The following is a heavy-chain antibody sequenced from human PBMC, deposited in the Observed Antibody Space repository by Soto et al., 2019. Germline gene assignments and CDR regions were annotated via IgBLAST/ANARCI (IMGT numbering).Heavy chain of an antibody. Sequence: ASVKVSCKVSGYTLTELSMHWVRQAPGKGLEWMGGFDPEDGETIYAQKFQGRVTMTEDTPTDTAYMELSSLRSEDTAVYYCATVSSFGVVIPPPYYYYGMDVWGQGATVTVSS. CDR2: FDPEDGET. V-gene: IGHV1-24*01. D-gene: IGHD3-3*01. CDR1: GYTLTELS. CDR3: ATVSSFGVVIPPPYYYYGMDV. J-gene: IGHJ6*02.